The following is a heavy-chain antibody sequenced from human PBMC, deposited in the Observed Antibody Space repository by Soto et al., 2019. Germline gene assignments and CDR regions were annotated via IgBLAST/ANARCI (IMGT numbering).Heavy chain of an antibody. V-gene: IGHV3-23*01. Sequence: PGGSLRLSCAASGFTFSSYAMSWVLQAPWKGLEWVSAISGSGGSTYYADSVKGRFTISRDNSKNTLYLQMNSLRAEDTAVYYCAKDGRYSSSWWVGYYGMDVWGQGTTVTVSS. J-gene: IGHJ6*02. CDR3: AKDGRYSSSWWVGYYGMDV. D-gene: IGHD6-13*01. CDR2: ISGSGGST. CDR1: GFTFSSYA.